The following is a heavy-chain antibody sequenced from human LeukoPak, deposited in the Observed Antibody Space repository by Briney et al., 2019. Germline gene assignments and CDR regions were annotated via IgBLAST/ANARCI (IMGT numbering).Heavy chain of an antibody. CDR2: IKQDGREK. Sequence: GGSLRLSCAASGFTFSSYWMSWVRRAPGKGLEWVANIKQDGREKYYVDSVKGRFTISRDNAKNTLYLQMNSLRAEDTAVYYCAKGFAGRTYGVDYWGQGTLVTVSS. CDR3: AKGFAGRTYGVDY. D-gene: IGHD3-16*01. CDR1: GFTFSSYW. V-gene: IGHV3-7*03. J-gene: IGHJ4*02.